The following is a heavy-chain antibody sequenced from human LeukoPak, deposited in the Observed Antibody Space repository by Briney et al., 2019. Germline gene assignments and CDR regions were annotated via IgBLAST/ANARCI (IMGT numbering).Heavy chain of an antibody. CDR2: IKSKSDGGTT. CDR3: TTGTNIALPTG. J-gene: IGHJ4*02. Sequence: PGGSLRLSCAASGFTFNYAWMTWVRQAPGKGLEWVGRIKSKSDGGTTDYAAPVKGRFTISRDDSKNTLYLQMNSLKTEDTAVYYCTTGTNIALPTGWGQGTLVTVSS. CDR1: GFTFNYAW. D-gene: IGHD6-13*01. V-gene: IGHV3-15*01.